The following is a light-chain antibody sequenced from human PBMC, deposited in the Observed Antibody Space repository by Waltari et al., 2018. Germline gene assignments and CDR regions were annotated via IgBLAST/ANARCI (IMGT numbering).Light chain of an antibody. J-gene: IGLJ2*01. CDR2: DVS. V-gene: IGLV2-14*03. CDR1: GSDIGYYNF. Sequence: QSALAQSASVSGSPGQSITISCTGTGSDIGYYNFVSWYQQHPGKAPKLLIFDVSRWSSGVSHRFSGSQAGNTASLTISGLQAEDEADYYCSSYTSTNTIIFGGGTKVTVL. CDR3: SSYTSTNTII.